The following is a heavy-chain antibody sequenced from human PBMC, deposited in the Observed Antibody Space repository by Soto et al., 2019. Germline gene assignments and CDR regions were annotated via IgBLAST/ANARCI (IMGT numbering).Heavy chain of an antibody. D-gene: IGHD2-15*01. Sequence: GVSLRLSCVVSEFSFSSSWMHWVRQGPGKGLVWVSRINSDGSYINYADSVKGRFTTSRDNAKNKLYLQMNSLRVEDTALYYCVTGWSKYWGHGALVTDSS. CDR3: VTGWSKY. V-gene: IGHV3-74*01. CDR1: EFSFSSSW. J-gene: IGHJ4*01. CDR2: INSDGSYI.